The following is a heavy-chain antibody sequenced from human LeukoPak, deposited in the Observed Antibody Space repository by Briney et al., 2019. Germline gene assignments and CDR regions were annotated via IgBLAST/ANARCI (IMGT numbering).Heavy chain of an antibody. J-gene: IGHJ4*02. Sequence: ASVKVSCKASGYTFTSYDINWARQATGQGLEWMGWMNPNSGNTGYAQKFQGRVTMTRNTSISTAYMELSSLRSEDTAVYYCASSISGIAVAGYWGQGTLVTVSS. V-gene: IGHV1-8*01. CDR1: GYTFTSYD. CDR3: ASSISGIAVAGY. CDR2: MNPNSGNT. D-gene: IGHD6-19*01.